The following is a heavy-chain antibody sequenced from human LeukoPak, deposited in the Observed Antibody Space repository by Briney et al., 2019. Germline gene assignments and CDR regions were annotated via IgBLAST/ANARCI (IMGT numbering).Heavy chain of an antibody. CDR3: AKAAIVVVPAAYDY. D-gene: IGHD2-2*01. V-gene: IGHV3-30*02. CDR2: IRYDGSNK. Sequence: PGGSLRLSCAASGFTVSSNYMSWVRQAPGKGLEWVAFIRYDGSNKYYADSVKGRFTISRDNSKNTLYLQMNSLRAEDTAVYYCAKAAIVVVPAAYDYWGQGTLVTVSS. J-gene: IGHJ4*02. CDR1: GFTVSSNY.